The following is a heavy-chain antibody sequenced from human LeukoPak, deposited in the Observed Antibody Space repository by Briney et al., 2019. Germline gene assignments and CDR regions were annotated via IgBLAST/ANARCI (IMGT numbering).Heavy chain of an antibody. D-gene: IGHD3-10*01. V-gene: IGHV4-59*12. CDR3: ARDRGPRGFDP. Sequence: KPSETLSLTCTVSGGSISSYYWSWIRQPPGKGLEWIGYIYYSGSTNYNPSLKSRVTISVDTSKNQFSLKLSSVTAADTAVYYCARDRGPRGFDPWGQGTLVTVSS. J-gene: IGHJ5*02. CDR1: GGSISSYY. CDR2: IYYSGST.